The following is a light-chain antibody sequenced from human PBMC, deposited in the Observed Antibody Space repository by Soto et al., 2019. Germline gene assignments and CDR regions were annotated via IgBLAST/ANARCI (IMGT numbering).Light chain of an antibody. CDR3: SSYTNSRPVV. CDR2: EVS. Sequence: QSVLTQPASVFGSPGQSITISCTGTSSDVGGYNFVSWYQQHPGKAPKLMIYEVSNRPSGVSNRFSGSKSGNTASLTISGLQPGDEADYYCSSYTNSRPVVFGNGTKVT. V-gene: IGLV2-14*03. CDR1: SSDVGGYNF. J-gene: IGLJ1*01.